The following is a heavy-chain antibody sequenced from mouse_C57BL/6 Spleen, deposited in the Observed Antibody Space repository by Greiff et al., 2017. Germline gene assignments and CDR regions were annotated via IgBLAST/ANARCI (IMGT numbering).Heavy chain of an antibody. J-gene: IGHJ4*01. V-gene: IGHV3-6*01. CDR3: ARELGREDYYAMDY. Sequence: EESGPGLVKPSQSLSLTCSVTGYSITSGYYWNWIRQFPGNKLEWMGYISYDGSNNYNPSLKNRISITRDTSKNQFFLKLNSVTTEDTATYYCARELGREDYYAMDYWGQGTSVTVSS. D-gene: IGHD4-1*01. CDR2: ISYDGSN. CDR1: GYSITSGYY.